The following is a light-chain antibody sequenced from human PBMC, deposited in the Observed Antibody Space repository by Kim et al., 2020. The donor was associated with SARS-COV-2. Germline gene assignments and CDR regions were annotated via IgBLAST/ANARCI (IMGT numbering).Light chain of an antibody. V-gene: IGKV2-28*01. CDR3: MQALQTPYT. J-gene: IGKJ2*01. CDR2: LGS. CDR1: QSLLHSNGYNY. Sequence: DIVMTQSPLSLPVTPGEPASISCRSSQSLLHSNGYNYLDWYLQKPRQSPQLLIYLGSNRASGVTDRFGGSGSGTDFKLKISRVEAEDVGVYYCMQALQTPYTFGQGTKLEI.